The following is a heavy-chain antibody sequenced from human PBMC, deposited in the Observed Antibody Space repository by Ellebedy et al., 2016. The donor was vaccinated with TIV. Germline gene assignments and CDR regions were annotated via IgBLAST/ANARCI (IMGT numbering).Heavy chain of an antibody. D-gene: IGHD3-22*01. J-gene: IGHJ1*01. CDR3: AKDISSGYYYAEYFRH. V-gene: IGHV3-23*01. Sequence: GGSLRLSCAASGFTFSSFAMMWVRQAPGKGLQWVSSITASGASTFFADSVKGRFTISRDNSKNTVYLQMNSLRAEDTAVYYCAKDISSGYYYAEYFRHWGQGTLVTVSS. CDR1: GFTFSSFA. CDR2: ITASGAST.